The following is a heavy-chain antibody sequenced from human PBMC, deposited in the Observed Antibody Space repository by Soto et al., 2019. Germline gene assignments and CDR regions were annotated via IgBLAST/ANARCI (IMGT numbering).Heavy chain of an antibody. D-gene: IGHD6-19*01. Sequence: ASVKVSCKASGYTFTGYYMHWLRQSPGQGLEWMGWINPNSGGTNYAQKFQGWVTMTRDTSISTAYMELSRLRSDDTAVYFCARAPYSSGSFSYYHCIDCWGQGTRVTVSS. CDR3: ARAPYSSGSFSYYHCIDC. J-gene: IGHJ6*02. CDR1: GYTFTGYY. V-gene: IGHV1-2*04. CDR2: INPNSGGT.